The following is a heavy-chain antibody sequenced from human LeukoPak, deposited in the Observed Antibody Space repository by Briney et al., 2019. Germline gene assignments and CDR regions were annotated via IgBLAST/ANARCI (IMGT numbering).Heavy chain of an antibody. CDR2: IYHSGST. D-gene: IGHD6-13*01. V-gene: IGHV4-59*01. CDR1: GGSISSYY. Sequence: SETLSLTCTVSGGSISSYYWSWIRQPPGKGLERIGYIYHSGSTNYNPSLKSRVTISVDTSKNQFSLKLSSVTAADTAVYYCATEEAAAGSFDYWGQGTLVTVSS. CDR3: ATEEAAAGSFDY. J-gene: IGHJ4*02.